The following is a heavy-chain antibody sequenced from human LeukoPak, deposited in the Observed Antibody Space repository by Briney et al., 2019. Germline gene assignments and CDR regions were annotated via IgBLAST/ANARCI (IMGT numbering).Heavy chain of an antibody. D-gene: IGHD1-14*01. CDR2: ISGSGGST. CDR1: GFTFSSYG. V-gene: IGHV3-23*01. CDR3: AALDNGRDY. Sequence: GGSLRLSCAASGFTFSSYGMSWVRQAPGKGLEWVLAISGSGGSTYYADSVKGRFTISRDNSKNTLYLQMNSLRAEDTAVYYCAALDNGRDYWGQGTLVTVSS. J-gene: IGHJ4*02.